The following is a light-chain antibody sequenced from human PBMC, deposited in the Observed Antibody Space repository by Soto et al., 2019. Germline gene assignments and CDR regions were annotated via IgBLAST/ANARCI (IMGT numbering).Light chain of an antibody. CDR2: GAS. CDR1: ESVSSN. CDR3: QQYNKWPLT. Sequence: EIVVTQSPATLSVSQGERATLSCRASESVSSNLAWYQQKPGQAPRLLIYGASTRATGVPARFSGSGSGTEFTLTISSLQSEDFAVFYCQQYNKWPLTFGGGTKVELK. V-gene: IGKV3-15*01. J-gene: IGKJ4*01.